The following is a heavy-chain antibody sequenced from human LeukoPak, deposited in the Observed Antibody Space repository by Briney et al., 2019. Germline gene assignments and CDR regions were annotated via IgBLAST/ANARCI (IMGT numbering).Heavy chain of an antibody. Sequence: ASVKVSHKASGYTFTSYGISWVRPAPGQGLDWMGWISAYNGNTNYAQKLQGRVTMTTAPSTSTAYMELRSLRSDDTAVYYCARAHPNGYYYDSGNWFDPWGQGTLVSVSS. CDR3: ARAHPNGYYYDSGNWFDP. V-gene: IGHV1-18*01. D-gene: IGHD3-22*01. CDR1: GYTFTSYG. J-gene: IGHJ5*02. CDR2: ISAYNGNT.